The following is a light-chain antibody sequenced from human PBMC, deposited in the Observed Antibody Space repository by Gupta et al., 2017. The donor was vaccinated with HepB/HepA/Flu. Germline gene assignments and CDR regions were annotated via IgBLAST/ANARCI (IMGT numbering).Light chain of an antibody. Sequence: EIVLTQSPAILSLSPGERASLSCRASQSVSRYLDWYQQKPGQAPRLLIYDASNSATGIPDRFSGSGYGTEFSLTIISREPEDFAVYYCHHRSSCPFSVGGGTEVDI. CDR1: QSVSRY. V-gene: IGKV3-11*01. CDR2: DAS. CDR3: HHRSSCPFS. J-gene: IGKJ4*01.